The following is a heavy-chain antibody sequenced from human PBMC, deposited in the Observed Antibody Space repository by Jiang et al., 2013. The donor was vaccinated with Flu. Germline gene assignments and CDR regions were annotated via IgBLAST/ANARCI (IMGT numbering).Heavy chain of an antibody. D-gene: IGHD5-18*01. CDR1: GDTFSNA. Sequence: SGAEVKKPGSSVKVSCKASGDTFSNAISWVRQAPGQGLEWMGGIIPIFGSEDYAQKFQGRVSITVDASTSTAYLDLNSLRSEDTAVYYCARGVGGYSHGYLLYWGQGTLVTVSS. CDR3: ARGVGGYSHGYLLY. V-gene: IGHV1-69*01. J-gene: IGHJ4*02. CDR2: IIPIFGSE.